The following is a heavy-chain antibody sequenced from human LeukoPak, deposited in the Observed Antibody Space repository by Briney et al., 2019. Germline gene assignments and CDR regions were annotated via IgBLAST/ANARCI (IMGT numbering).Heavy chain of an antibody. CDR2: ISSSGKST. D-gene: IGHD1-26*01. Sequence: GGSLRLSCAASEFTFSNYTMTWVRQAPGKGLEWVSAISSSGKSTQYADSVKGRFTISRDNFKNTLYLQMDSLRAEDTAIYYCAKDREWELLGPDSYFDYWGQGTLVTVSS. CDR3: AKDREWELLGPDSYFDY. CDR1: EFTFSNYT. J-gene: IGHJ4*02. V-gene: IGHV3-23*01.